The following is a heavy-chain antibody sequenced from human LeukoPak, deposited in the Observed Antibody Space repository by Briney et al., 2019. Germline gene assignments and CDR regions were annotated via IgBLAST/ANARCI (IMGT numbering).Heavy chain of an antibody. D-gene: IGHD3-10*01. V-gene: IGHV4-31*11. CDR3: ARASPPYGEADY. J-gene: IGHJ4*02. Sequence: PSETLSLTCAVYGGSFSGYYWSWIRQHPGKGLEWIGYIYYSGSTYYNPSLKSRVTISVDTSKNQFSLKLSSVTAADTAVYYCARASPPYGEADYWGQGTLVTVSS. CDR1: GGSFSGYY. CDR2: IYYSGST.